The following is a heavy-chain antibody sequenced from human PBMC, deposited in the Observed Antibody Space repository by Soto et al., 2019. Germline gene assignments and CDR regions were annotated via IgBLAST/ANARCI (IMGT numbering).Heavy chain of an antibody. V-gene: IGHV3-53*01. D-gene: IGHD6-13*01. J-gene: IGHJ4*01. CDR1: GFTVSSNY. Sequence: GCSLRLSCAASGFTVSSNYMSWVRQAPGKGLEWVSVIYSGGSTYYADSVKVRFTISRDNSKNTLYLQMNSLRAEDTAVYYFARGNPSAAGPCIDFWGHGTLVTVSS. CDR3: ARGNPSAAGPCIDF. CDR2: IYSGGST.